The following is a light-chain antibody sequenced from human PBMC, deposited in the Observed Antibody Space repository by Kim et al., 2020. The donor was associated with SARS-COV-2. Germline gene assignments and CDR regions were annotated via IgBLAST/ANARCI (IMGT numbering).Light chain of an antibody. J-gene: IGKJ4*01. V-gene: IGKV1-12*01. CDR2: GAS. CDR3: QELNTFPLT. CDR1: EYIYTW. Sequence: ASCGDRVTITCRASEYIYTWLAWYQQQPGKAPKLLISGASNLQPGVPPRFSASGSGTDFTLTISSLQPEDFATYYCQELNTFPLTFGGGPKVDI.